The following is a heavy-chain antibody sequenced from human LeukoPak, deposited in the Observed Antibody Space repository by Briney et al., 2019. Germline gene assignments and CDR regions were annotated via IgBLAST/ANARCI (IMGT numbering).Heavy chain of an antibody. D-gene: IGHD3-22*01. CDR3: AREAIYYDSSGYYDFDY. CDR2: ISAYNGKT. CDR1: GYTFTSYG. J-gene: IGHJ4*02. Sequence: ASVKVSCKASGYTFTSYGISWVRQAPGQGLEWMGWISAYNGKTNYAQKHQGRVTMTTDTSTSTAYMELRSLRSDDTAVYYCAREAIYYDSSGYYDFDYWGQGTLVTVSS. V-gene: IGHV1-18*01.